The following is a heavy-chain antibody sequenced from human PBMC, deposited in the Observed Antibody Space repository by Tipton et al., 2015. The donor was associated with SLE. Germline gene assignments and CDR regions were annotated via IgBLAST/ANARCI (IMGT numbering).Heavy chain of an antibody. V-gene: IGHV4-39*01. J-gene: IGHJ4*02. CDR1: GGSISNSIYY. CDR2: VYYSGIT. Sequence: TLSLTCTVSGGSISNSIYYWGWVRQPPGKGLEWIGSVYYSGITYYNSSLKSRVTISVDTSMNQFSLKLSSVTAADTAVYYCARTPYYYDSSGYYPFDYWGQGTLVTVSS. CDR3: ARTPYYYDSSGYYPFDY. D-gene: IGHD3-22*01.